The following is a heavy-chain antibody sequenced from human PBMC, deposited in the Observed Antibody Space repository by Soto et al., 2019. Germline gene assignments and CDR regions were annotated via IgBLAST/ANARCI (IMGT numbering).Heavy chain of an antibody. V-gene: IGHV3-15*07. CDR3: TADLLSSSAWANDY. CDR2: IKRQTDSAPT. J-gene: IGHJ4*02. CDR1: GFSNSDTW. D-gene: IGHD6-19*01. Sequence: GAPRPSSAAPGFSNSDTWMNWGRQAPGKGLELVARIKRQTDSAPTDYAAPVRGRFTISRDDSTNTVFVQMDSLKAEDTAMYYCTADLLSSSAWANDYWGPGTLVTVAS.